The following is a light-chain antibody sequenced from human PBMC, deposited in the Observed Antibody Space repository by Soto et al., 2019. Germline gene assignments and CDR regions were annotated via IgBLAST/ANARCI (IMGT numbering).Light chain of an antibody. CDR2: GAS. CDR3: QQYGSSRWM. Sequence: EIVLTQSPGTLSLSPGERATLSCRASQSVSSSYLAWYQQNRGQAPRLLIYGASSRAPGIPDRFGGSGSGTDFTLTISRLEPEDFAVYYCQQYGSSRWMFGQGTKV. V-gene: IGKV3-20*01. CDR1: QSVSSSY. J-gene: IGKJ1*01.